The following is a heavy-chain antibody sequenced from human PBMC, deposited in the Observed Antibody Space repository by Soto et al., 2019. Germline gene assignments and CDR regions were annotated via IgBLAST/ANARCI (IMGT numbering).Heavy chain of an antibody. V-gene: IGHV3-74*01. CDR2: INSGGGTT. Sequence: GGSLRLSCAASGVTFSSYWMHWYRQAPGKGLMWVSRINSGGGTTTYADSVKGRFTISRDNAKNTVYLQMNGLRAGDTALYYCARWFTYGNFDYFDYWGQGTQVTGSS. D-gene: IGHD3-10*01. J-gene: IGHJ4*02. CDR3: ARWFTYGNFDYFDY. CDR1: GVTFSSYW.